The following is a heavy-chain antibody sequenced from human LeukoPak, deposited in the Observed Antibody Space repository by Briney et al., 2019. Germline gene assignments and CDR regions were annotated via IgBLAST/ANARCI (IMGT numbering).Heavy chain of an antibody. CDR3: ARHMGLGYSYGYPYFDY. V-gene: IGHV4-59*08. J-gene: IGHJ4*02. CDR2: IYYSGST. D-gene: IGHD5-18*01. Sequence: SETLSLTCTVSGGPISSYYWSWIRQPPGKGLEWIGYIYYSGSTNYNPSLKSRVTISVDTSKNQFSRKLSSVTAADTAVYYCARHMGLGYSYGYPYFDYWGQGTLVTVSS. CDR1: GGPISSYY.